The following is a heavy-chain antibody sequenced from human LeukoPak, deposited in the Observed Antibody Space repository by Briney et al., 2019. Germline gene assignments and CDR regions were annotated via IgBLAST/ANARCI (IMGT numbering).Heavy chain of an antibody. V-gene: IGHV3-72*01. CDR1: GFTFSDHY. CDR3: TREAIPYWQLAHFDY. J-gene: IGHJ4*02. D-gene: IGHD6-13*01. CDR2: ARNKANIYTT. Sequence: PGGSLRLSCAASGFTFSDHYMDWVRQAPGKGLEWVGRARNKANIYTTEYAASVKGRFTISRDDSKNLLYLQMNSLKTEDTAVYYCTREAIPYWQLAHFDYWGQGTLVTVSS.